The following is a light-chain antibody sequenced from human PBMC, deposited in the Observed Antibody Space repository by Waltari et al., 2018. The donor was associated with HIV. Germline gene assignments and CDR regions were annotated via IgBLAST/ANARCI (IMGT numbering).Light chain of an antibody. CDR2: KDT. Sequence: SYELTQPPSVSVSPGQTARITCSADALAKQHTFLYHQKPGQAPVVVIYKDTQRPSGIPERFSGSSSGTIVTLTISGVQAEDEAVYYCQSADNTGTSVVFGGGTKLTVL. CDR1: ALAKQH. J-gene: IGLJ2*01. CDR3: QSADNTGTSVV. V-gene: IGLV3-25*03.